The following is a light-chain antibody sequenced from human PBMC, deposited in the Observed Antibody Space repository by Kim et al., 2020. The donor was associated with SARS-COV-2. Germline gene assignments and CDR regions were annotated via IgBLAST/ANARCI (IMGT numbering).Light chain of an antibody. CDR1: QSSSTY. J-gene: IGKJ2*01. CDR2: AAS. Sequence: DIQMTQSPYSLSASVGDGVTITCRASQSSSTYLNWYQQKPGKAPKLLIYAASTLQSGVPSRFSGSGSGTDFTLTISSLQPEDFATYYCQQTYSIPYTFGQGTKLEI. V-gene: IGKV1-39*01. CDR3: QQTYSIPYT.